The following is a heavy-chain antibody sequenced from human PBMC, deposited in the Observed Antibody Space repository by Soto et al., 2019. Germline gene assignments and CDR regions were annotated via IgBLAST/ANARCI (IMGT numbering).Heavy chain of an antibody. CDR3: ARETPDARIAAAGKKYNWFDP. V-gene: IGHV1-2*04. D-gene: IGHD6-13*01. CDR1: GYTFTGYY. CDR2: INPNSGGT. J-gene: IGHJ5*02. Sequence: ASVKVSCKASGYTFTGYYMHWVRQAPGQGLEWMGWINPNSGGTNYAQKFQGWVTMTRDTSISTAYMELSRLRSDDTAVYYCARETPDARIAAAGKKYNWFDPWGQGTLVTVSS.